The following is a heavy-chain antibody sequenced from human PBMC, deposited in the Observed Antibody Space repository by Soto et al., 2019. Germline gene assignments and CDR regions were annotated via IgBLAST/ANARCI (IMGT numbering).Heavy chain of an antibody. J-gene: IGHJ4*02. V-gene: IGHV4-4*08. CDR1: GASISDYY. CDR3: ARVASRGWYEDY. CDR2: IYTSGST. Sequence: SETLSLTCTVSGASISDYYWSWIRQPPGKGLEWIGYIYTSGSTNYNPSLKSRVTTSVDTSKNQFSLKVSSVTAADTAVYYCARVASRGWYEDYWGQGILVTVSS. D-gene: IGHD6-19*01.